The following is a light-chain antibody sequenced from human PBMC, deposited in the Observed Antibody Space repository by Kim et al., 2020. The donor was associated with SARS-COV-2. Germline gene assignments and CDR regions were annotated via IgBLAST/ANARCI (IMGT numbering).Light chain of an antibody. Sequence: DIQMTQSPSSLSASVGDRVTITCRASQSISSYLNWYQQKPGKAPKPLIYAASSLQSGVPSRFSGSGSGTDFILTISSLQPEDFATYYCQQSYSTPRTFGQGTKLEI. CDR3: QQSYSTPRT. CDR1: QSISSY. J-gene: IGKJ2*01. V-gene: IGKV1-39*01. CDR2: AAS.